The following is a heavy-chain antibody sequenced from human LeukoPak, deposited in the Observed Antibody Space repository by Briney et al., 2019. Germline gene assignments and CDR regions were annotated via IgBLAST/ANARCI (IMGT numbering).Heavy chain of an antibody. J-gene: IGHJ4*02. Sequence: SETLSLTCTVSGGSVSSYYWSWIRPPPGKGLEWMGYIYYSGSTNYNPSLKSRVTISVDTSKNQFSLKLSSVTAADTVVYYCARVRGYDSSGSSLYYFDYWGQGTLVTVSS. CDR3: ARVRGYDSSGSSLYYFDY. CDR2: IYYSGST. CDR1: GGSVSSYY. V-gene: IGHV4-59*02. D-gene: IGHD3-22*01.